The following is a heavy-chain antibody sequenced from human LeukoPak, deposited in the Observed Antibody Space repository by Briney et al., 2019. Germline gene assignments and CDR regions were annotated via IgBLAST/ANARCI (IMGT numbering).Heavy chain of an antibody. CDR1: GFTVSSNY. J-gene: IGHJ3*02. CDR2: IYSGGST. D-gene: IGHD3-22*01. CDR3: ARRLLYYYDSSGYYLDAFDI. V-gene: IGHV3-66*02. Sequence: PGGSLRLSXAASGFTVSSNYMSWVRQAPGKGLEWVSVIYSGGSTYYADSVKGRFTISRDNSKNTLYLQMNSLRAEDTAVYYCARRLLYYYDSSGYYLDAFDIWGQGTMVTVSS.